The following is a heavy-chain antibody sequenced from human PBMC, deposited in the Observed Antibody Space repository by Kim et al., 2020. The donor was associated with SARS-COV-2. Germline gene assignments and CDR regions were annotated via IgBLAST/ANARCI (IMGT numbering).Heavy chain of an antibody. Sequence: YASPVKGRFTLSNYDSKNTLHLQMNSLKTEDTAVYYCTTELLWLGEPPNYWGQGTLVTVSS. V-gene: IGHV3-15*01. J-gene: IGHJ4*02. CDR3: TTELLWLGEPPNY. D-gene: IGHD3-10*01.